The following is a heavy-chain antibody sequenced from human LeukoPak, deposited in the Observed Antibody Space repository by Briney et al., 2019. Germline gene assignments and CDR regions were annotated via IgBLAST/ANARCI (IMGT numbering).Heavy chain of an antibody. D-gene: IGHD3-22*01. CDR1: GGSISSASHF. Sequence: SETLSLTCTVSGGSISSASHFWNWIRQLPGKGLEWIGYVYYSGTTAYNVSFKSRVGISVDTSKNQFSLRLSSVTAEDTAVYYCARGVRDTIGYYHSDFWGQGTLVTVSS. J-gene: IGHJ4*02. V-gene: IGHV4-31*03. CDR3: ARGVRDTIGYYHSDF. CDR2: VYYSGTT.